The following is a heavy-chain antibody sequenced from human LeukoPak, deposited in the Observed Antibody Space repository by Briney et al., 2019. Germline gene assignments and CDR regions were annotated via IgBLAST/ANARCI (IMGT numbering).Heavy chain of an antibody. Sequence: PSETLSLTCTVSGGSVSSGSYYWSWIRQPPGEGLEWIAYIYYSGSTNYNPPLKNRVTISVDTSKNQFSLKLTSVTAADTAVYYCARSLITVAGATAGFDFWGQGTLVTVSS. V-gene: IGHV4-61*01. D-gene: IGHD6-19*01. CDR2: IYYSGST. CDR1: GGSVSSGSYY. CDR3: ARSLITVAGATAGFDF. J-gene: IGHJ4*02.